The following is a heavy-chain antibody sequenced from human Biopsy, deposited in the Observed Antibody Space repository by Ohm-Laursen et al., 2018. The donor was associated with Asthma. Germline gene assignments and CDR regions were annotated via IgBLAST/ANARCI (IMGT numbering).Heavy chain of an antibody. D-gene: IGHD6-19*01. V-gene: IGHV3-23*01. J-gene: IGHJ4*02. CDR1: GFPFRGFG. CDR3: AKESGTVGWHADYLEE. CDR2: ISGGGPST. Sequence: SLRLSCSASGFPFRGFGMAWVRQAPGRGLEWVATISGGGPSTFYAASVKGRFTISSDTLKNTVFLHLSRLRAEDTAVYYCAKESGTVGWHADYLEEWGRGTLATVSS.